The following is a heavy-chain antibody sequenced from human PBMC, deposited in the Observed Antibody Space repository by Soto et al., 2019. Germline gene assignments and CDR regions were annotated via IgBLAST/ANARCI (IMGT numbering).Heavy chain of an antibody. CDR3: ASFSMTPVTSAFDI. CDR1: GFTFSSYG. CDR2: IWYDGSNK. D-gene: IGHD4-17*01. J-gene: IGHJ3*02. V-gene: IGHV3-33*01. Sequence: QVQLVESGGGVVQPGRSLRLSCAASGFTFSSYGMHWVRQAPGKGLEWVAVIWYDGSNKYYADSVKGRFTISRDNSKNTLYLQMNSLRAEDTAVYYCASFSMTPVTSAFDIWGQGTMVTVSS.